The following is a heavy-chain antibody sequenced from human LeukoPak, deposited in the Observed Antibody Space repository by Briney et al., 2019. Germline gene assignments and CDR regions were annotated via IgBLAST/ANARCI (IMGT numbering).Heavy chain of an antibody. D-gene: IGHD3-10*01. CDR3: ARDRFGELFVGYYYGMDV. CDR2: IYHSGST. Sequence: PSGTLSLTCAVSGGSISSSNWWSWVRQPPGKGLEWIGEIYHSGSTNYNPSLKSRVTISVDTSKNQFSLKLSSVTAADTAVYYCARDRFGELFVGYYYGMDVWGQGTTVTVSS. CDR1: GGSISSSNW. V-gene: IGHV4-4*02. J-gene: IGHJ6*02.